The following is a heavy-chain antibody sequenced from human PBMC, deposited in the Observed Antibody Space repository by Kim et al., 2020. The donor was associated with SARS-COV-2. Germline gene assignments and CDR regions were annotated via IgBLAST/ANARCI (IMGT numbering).Heavy chain of an antibody. V-gene: IGHV3-21*01. J-gene: IGHJ6*02. Sequence: GGSLRLSCAASGFTFSSYSMNWVRQAPGKGLEWVSSISSSSSYIYYADSVKGRFTISRDNAKNSLYLQMNSLRAEDTAVYYCARAPGLDYGSGSFYYYYGMDVWGQGTTVTVSS. CDR3: ARAPGLDYGSGSFYYYYGMDV. CDR2: ISSSSSYI. D-gene: IGHD3-10*01. CDR1: GFTFSSYS.